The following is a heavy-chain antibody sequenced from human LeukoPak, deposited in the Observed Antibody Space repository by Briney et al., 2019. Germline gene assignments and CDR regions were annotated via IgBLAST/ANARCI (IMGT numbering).Heavy chain of an antibody. CDR2: ISPSGTVI. V-gene: IGHV3-11*01. D-gene: IGHD3-10*01. J-gene: IGHJ4*02. CDR1: GFTFTDNY. Sequence: GGSLGLSCSASGFTFTDNYMSWIRQAPGKGLEWVSYISPSGTVIYYGDSVKGRFTISRDNAKKSLFLQMNSLRAEDTAVYYCARDYNSWGQGTLVTVSS. CDR3: ARDYNS.